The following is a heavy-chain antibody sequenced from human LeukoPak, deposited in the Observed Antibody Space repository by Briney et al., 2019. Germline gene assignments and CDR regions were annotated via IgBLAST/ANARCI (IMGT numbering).Heavy chain of an antibody. J-gene: IGHJ6*03. CDR3: ARGNYDFWSGPPYYYYMDV. CDR2: IYTSGST. V-gene: IGHV4-4*07. CDR1: RGSISSYY. D-gene: IGHD3-3*01. Sequence: PSETLSLTCTVSRGSISSYYWSWIRQPAGKGLEWIGRIYTSGSTNYNPSLKSRVTMSVDTSKNQFSLKLNSVTAADTAVYYCARGNYDFWSGPPYYYYMDVWGKGTTVTVSS.